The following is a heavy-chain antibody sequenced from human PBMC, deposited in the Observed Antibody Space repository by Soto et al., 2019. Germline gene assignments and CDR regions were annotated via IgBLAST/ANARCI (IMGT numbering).Heavy chain of an antibody. Sequence: QVQLVESGGGVVQPGRSLRLSCAASGFTFSSYATHWVRQAADKELEWVAVISYDGSNTYYADSVKGRFTISRDNSKNTLYLQMNSLRAEDTAVYYCARDLGSYSSSGRYYYGMHVLGQGTTVTVSS. D-gene: IGHD6-19*01. V-gene: IGHV3-30-3*01. CDR1: GFTFSSYA. CDR2: ISYDGSNT. J-gene: IGHJ6*02. CDR3: ARDLGSYSSSGRYYYGMHV.